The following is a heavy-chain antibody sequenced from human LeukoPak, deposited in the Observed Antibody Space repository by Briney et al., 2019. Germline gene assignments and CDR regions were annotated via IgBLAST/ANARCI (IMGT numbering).Heavy chain of an antibody. V-gene: IGHV3-15*01. CDR3: TTGAQWEPDY. Sequence: GGSLRLSCSVSGFIFSYAWMSWVRQAPGKGLEWVGRIKSKTDGGTTDYAAPVKGRFTISRDDSKNTLYLQMNSLKTEDTAVYYCTTGAQWEPDYWGQGTLVTVSS. CDR2: IKSKTDGGTT. CDR1: GFIFSYAW. D-gene: IGHD1-26*01. J-gene: IGHJ4*02.